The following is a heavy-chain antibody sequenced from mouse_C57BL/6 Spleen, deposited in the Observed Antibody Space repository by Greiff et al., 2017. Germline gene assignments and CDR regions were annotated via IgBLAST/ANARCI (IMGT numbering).Heavy chain of an antibody. Sequence: VKLMESGAELVKPGASVKISCKASGYAFSSYWMNWVKQRPGKGLEWIGQIYPGDGDTNYNGKFKGKATLTADKSSSTAYMQLSSLTSEDSAVYLCARSWSKDAMDYWGQGTSVTVSS. CDR1: GYAFSSYW. CDR2: IYPGDGDT. D-gene: IGHD2-5*01. J-gene: IGHJ4*01. CDR3: ARSWSKDAMDY. V-gene: IGHV1-80*01.